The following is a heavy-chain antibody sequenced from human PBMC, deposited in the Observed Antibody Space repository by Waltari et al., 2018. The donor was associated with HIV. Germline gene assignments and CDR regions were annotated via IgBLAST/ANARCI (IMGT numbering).Heavy chain of an antibody. Sequence: EVQLVESGGGLVQPGGSLRLSCAASGFTLSSYWMSWVRQAPGKGLEWVANIKKDGSEKYYVDSVKGRFTISRDNAKNSLYLRMNSLRAEDTAVYYCARDRHYDILTGSYFDYWGQGTLVTVSS. J-gene: IGHJ4*02. CDR2: IKKDGSEK. CDR3: ARDRHYDILTGSYFDY. CDR1: GFTLSSYW. V-gene: IGHV3-7*01. D-gene: IGHD3-9*01.